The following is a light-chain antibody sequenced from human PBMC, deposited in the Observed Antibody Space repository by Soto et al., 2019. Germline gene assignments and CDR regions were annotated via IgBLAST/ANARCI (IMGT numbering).Light chain of an antibody. V-gene: IGLV1-47*02. CDR2: RND. J-gene: IGLJ3*02. CDR3: VAWDDSLSGRV. Sequence: QSVLTQPPSASGTPGQRVTISCSGSGSNIGSHDVYWYQHLPGTAPKVLIYRNDQRPSGVPDRFSASRSGTSASLAISGLPSEDDADYYCVAWDDSLSGRVFGGGTKLTVL. CDR1: GSNIGSHD.